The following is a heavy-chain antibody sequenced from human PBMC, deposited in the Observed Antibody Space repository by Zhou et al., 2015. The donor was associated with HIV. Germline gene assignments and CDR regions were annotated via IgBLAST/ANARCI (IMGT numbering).Heavy chain of an antibody. CDR1: GGTFNSYA. V-gene: IGHV1-69*06. CDR3: ARRSDISDYFDY. Sequence: QVQLVQSGAEVKKPGSSVRVSCQASGGTFNSYAISWVRQAPGQGLEWMGGIIPFFGTSNYAQKFQDKYAQKFQGRVSITADRSTNTAYMELRSLTSEDTAVYYCARRSDISDYFDYWGQGTLVTVSP. D-gene: IGHD3-3*02. J-gene: IGHJ4*02. CDR2: IIPFFGTS.